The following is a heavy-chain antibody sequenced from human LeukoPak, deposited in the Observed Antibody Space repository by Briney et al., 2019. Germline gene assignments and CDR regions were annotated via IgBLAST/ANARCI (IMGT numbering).Heavy chain of an antibody. D-gene: IGHD5-12*01. V-gene: IGHV4-61*08. CDR1: GGSISSGGYY. Sequence: PSETLSLTCTVSGGSISSGGYYWSWIRQHPGKGLEWIGYIYSSGSTNYSPSLKSRVTISVDTSKNQFSLKLYSVTAADTAAYYCARRYSGYGNAFDIWGQGTMVTVSS. J-gene: IGHJ3*02. CDR2: IYSSGST. CDR3: ARRYSGYGNAFDI.